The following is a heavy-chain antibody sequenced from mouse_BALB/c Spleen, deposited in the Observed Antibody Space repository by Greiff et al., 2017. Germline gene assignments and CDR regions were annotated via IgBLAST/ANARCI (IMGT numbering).Heavy chain of an antibody. CDR3: ARNEGPLPWFAY. D-gene: IGHD6-1*01. CDR1: GFSLSRYS. Sequence: VKLMESGPGLVAPSQSLSITCTVSGFSLSRYSVPWVRQPPGKGLEWLGMIWGGGSTDYTSALKSRLSISKDNSKSQVFLKMNSLQTDDTAMYYCARNEGPLPWFAYWGQGTLVTVSA. CDR2: IWGGGST. J-gene: IGHJ3*01. V-gene: IGHV2-6-4*01.